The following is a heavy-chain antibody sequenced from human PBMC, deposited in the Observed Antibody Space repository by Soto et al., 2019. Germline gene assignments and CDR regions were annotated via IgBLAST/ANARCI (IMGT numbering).Heavy chain of an antibody. V-gene: IGHV1-46*01. Sequence: QVQLVQSGAEVKKPGASVKVSCKASGYSFTTYNIHWVRQAPGQGLEWMGVVNPSSGSTSYAQKFRGTVCMSXDTSTSTVYMELSSLRSEDAAVYYCARWAPDAFHVWGQGTLVTVSS. J-gene: IGHJ3*01. CDR2: VNPSSGST. CDR1: GYSFTTYN. CDR3: ARWAPDAFHV.